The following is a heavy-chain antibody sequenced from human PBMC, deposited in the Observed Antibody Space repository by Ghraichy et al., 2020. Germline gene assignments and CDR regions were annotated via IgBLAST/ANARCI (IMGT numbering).Heavy chain of an antibody. J-gene: IGHJ4*02. CDR1: GFTFSGYT. CDR2: INYSGGAT. Sequence: GGSLRLSCTASGFTFSGYTLGWVRQAPGTGPEWVSDINYSGGATFYAELVKGRFTISRDNSKNTLYLQMNSLRAEDSAVYYCARAGRLSWYDYWGQGTLVSVSS. CDR3: ARAGRLSWYDY. V-gene: IGHV3-23*01. D-gene: IGHD6-13*01.